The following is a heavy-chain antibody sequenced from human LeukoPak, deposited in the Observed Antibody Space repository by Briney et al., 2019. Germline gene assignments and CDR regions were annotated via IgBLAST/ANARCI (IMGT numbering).Heavy chain of an antibody. Sequence: SETLSLTCAVYGGSFSGYYWSWIRQPAGKGLEWIGRIYTSGSTNYNPSLKSRVTMSVDTSKNQFSLKLSSVTAADTAVYYCARDLGPYYGSGSSLFDPWGQGTLVTVSS. CDR2: IYTSGST. CDR3: ARDLGPYYGSGSSLFDP. J-gene: IGHJ5*02. V-gene: IGHV4-4*07. D-gene: IGHD3-10*01. CDR1: GGSFSGYY.